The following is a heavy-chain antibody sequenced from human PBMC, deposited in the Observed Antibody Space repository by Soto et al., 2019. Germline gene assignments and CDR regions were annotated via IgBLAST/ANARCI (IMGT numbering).Heavy chain of an antibody. V-gene: IGHV3-23*01. CDR1: GVTCISYA. CDR3: AKDPRGRGWTNWFDP. CDR2: ISGSGSTT. J-gene: IGHJ5*02. D-gene: IGHD6-19*01. Sequence: VGSLRLSCAASGVTCISYAMSWVRQAPGKGLEWVSGISGSGSTTHYADPVKGRFTISRDNSKNTLYLQMNSLRDEDTAVYYCAKDPRGRGWTNWFDPWGQGTLVTVSS.